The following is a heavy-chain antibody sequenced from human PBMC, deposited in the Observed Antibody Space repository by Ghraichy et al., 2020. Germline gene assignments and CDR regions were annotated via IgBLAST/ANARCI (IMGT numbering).Heavy chain of an antibody. D-gene: IGHD3-3*01. CDR1: GGSFSGYY. CDR2: INHSGST. CDR3: ARMRPAKLRFLELLLLVGAFDI. J-gene: IGHJ3*02. Sequence: SETLSLTCAVYGGSFSGYYWSWIRQPPGKGLEWIGEINHSGSTNYNPSLKSRVTISVDTSKNQFSLKLSSVTAADTAVYSCARMRPAKLRFLELLLLVGAFDIWGQGTMVTVSS. V-gene: IGHV4-34*01.